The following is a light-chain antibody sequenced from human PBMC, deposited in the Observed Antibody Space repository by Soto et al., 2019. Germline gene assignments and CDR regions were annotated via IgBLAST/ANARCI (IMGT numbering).Light chain of an antibody. Sequence: QSALTQPRSVSGSPGQSVTISCTGTSSDVGGYNYVSWYQQHPGKAPKLMIYDVSKRPSGVPDRFSGSKSGNTASLTISGLQAEDEADYYCCSYAGSYTVDVFCTGTKVTVL. CDR2: DVS. V-gene: IGLV2-11*01. CDR1: SSDVGGYNY. J-gene: IGLJ1*01. CDR3: CSYAGSYTVDV.